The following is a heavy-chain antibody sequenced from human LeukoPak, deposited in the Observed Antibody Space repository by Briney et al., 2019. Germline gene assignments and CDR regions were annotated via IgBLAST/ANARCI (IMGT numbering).Heavy chain of an antibody. Sequence: GGSLRLSCAASGFTFSTYEMNWVRQAPGKGLEWVSYTSSSGSTMYADSVKGRFTISRDNAKNSLFLQMNSLRAEDTAVYYCARDLRLITMIVDDAFDIWGQGTMVTVSS. J-gene: IGHJ3*02. V-gene: IGHV3-48*03. D-gene: IGHD3-22*01. CDR1: GFTFSTYE. CDR2: TSSSGST. CDR3: ARDLRLITMIVDDAFDI.